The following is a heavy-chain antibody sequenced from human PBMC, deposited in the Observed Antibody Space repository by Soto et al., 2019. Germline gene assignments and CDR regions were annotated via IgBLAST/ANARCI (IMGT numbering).Heavy chain of an antibody. V-gene: IGHV1-18*01. J-gene: IGHJ5*02. CDR1: GYTFTSYG. CDR3: AXXXXYGSGSYYNFYWFDP. CDR2: ISAYNGNT. D-gene: IGHD3-10*01. Sequence: ASVKVSCKASGYTFTSYGISWVRQAPGQGLEWMGWISAYNGNTNYAQKLQGRVTMTTDXXXXXXXXXXXXXXXXDTXXXXXAXXXXYGSGSYYNFYWFDPWGQGTLVTVSS.